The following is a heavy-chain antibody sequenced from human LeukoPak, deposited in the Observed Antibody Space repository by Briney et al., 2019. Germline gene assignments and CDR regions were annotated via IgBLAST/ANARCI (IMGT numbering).Heavy chain of an antibody. CDR1: GFTFSNAW. J-gene: IGHJ4*02. Sequence: GSLRLSCAASGFTFSNAWMNWVRQAPGKGLEWVGRIKSKTDGGTTDYAAPVKGRFTISRDDSKNTLYLQMNSLKTEDTAVYYCTTRNGSGSSFFDYWGQGTLVTVSS. V-gene: IGHV3-15*07. D-gene: IGHD3-10*01. CDR2: IKSKTDGGTT. CDR3: TTRNGSGSSFFDY.